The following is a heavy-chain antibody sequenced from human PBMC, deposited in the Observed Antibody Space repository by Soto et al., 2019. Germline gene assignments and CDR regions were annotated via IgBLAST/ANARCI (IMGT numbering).Heavy chain of an antibody. CDR3: ARVYGSGSYIIYYGMDV. Sequence: SVKVSCKASGGTFSSYAISWVRLAPGQGLEWMGGIIPIFGTANYAQKFQGRVTITADESTSTAYMELSSLRSEDTAVYYCARVYGSGSYIIYYGMDVWGQGTTVTVSS. CDR2: IIPIFGTA. V-gene: IGHV1-69*13. D-gene: IGHD3-10*01. J-gene: IGHJ6*02. CDR1: GGTFSSYA.